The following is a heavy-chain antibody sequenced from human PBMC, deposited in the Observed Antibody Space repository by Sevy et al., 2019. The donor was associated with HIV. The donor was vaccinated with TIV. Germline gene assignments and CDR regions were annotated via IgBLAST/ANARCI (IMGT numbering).Heavy chain of an antibody. CDR2: INPNSGGT. CDR1: GYTFTGYY. Sequence: ASVKVSCKASGYTFTGYYMHWVRQAPGQGLEWMGWINPNSGGTNYAQKFQGRVTMTRDTSISTAYMELSRLRSDDTAVYYRASWPTLRLGEILYDYWGQGTLVTVSS. D-gene: IGHD3-16*01. CDR3: ASWPTLRLGEILYDY. V-gene: IGHV1-2*02. J-gene: IGHJ4*02.